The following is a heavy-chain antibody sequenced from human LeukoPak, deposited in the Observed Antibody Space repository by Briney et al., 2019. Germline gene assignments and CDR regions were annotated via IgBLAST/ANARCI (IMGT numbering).Heavy chain of an antibody. V-gene: IGHV3-21*04. CDR1: GFTFSSYS. J-gene: IGHJ6*03. Sequence: GGSLRLSCAASGFTFSSYSMNWVRQAPGKGLEWVSSISSSSSYIYYADSVKGRFTISRDNSKNTLFLQMNSLRAEDTALYYCAKGRGVVPPDMDVWGKGTTVTVSS. CDR3: AKGRGVVPPDMDV. D-gene: IGHD2-2*01. CDR2: ISSSSSYI.